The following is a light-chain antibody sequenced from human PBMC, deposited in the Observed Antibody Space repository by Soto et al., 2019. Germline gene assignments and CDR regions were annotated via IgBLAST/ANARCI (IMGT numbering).Light chain of an antibody. CDR3: SSYAGSNAYVV. J-gene: IGLJ2*01. Sequence: QSALTQPPSASGSPGQSVTISCTGTSSDVGGYNYVSWYQQHPGKAPKLMIYEVSKRPSGVHDRFSGSKSGNTASLTVSGLQAEDEADYYCSSYAGSNAYVVFGGGTKLTVL. CDR2: EVS. CDR1: SSDVGGYNY. V-gene: IGLV2-8*01.